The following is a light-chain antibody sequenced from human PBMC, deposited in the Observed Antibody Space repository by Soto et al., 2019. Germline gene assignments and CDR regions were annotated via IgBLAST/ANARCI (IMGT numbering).Light chain of an antibody. CDR2: QAS. V-gene: IGKV1-5*03. J-gene: IGKJ2*01. CDR3: QQYNAYST. Sequence: DIPMPQSPSTLSASVGDRVTINCRASQSIRSWLAWYQQKPGKAPKLLIYQASTLGSGVPSRFSGSGSGTEFTLTISSLQPDDFATYYCQQYNAYSTFGQGTKLESK. CDR1: QSIRSW.